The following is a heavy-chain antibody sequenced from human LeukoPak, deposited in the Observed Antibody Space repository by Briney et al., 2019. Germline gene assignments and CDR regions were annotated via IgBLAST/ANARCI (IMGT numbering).Heavy chain of an antibody. V-gene: IGHV4-59*12. CDR2: IYYSGST. CDR1: GGSISSYY. Sequence: SETLSLTCTVSGGSISSYYWSWIRQPPGKGLEWIGYIYYSGSTNYNPSLKSRVTMSVDTSKNQFSLKLSSVTAADTAVYYCAREVEPGIAVNYFDYWGQGTLVTVSS. D-gene: IGHD6-19*01. CDR3: AREVEPGIAVNYFDY. J-gene: IGHJ4*02.